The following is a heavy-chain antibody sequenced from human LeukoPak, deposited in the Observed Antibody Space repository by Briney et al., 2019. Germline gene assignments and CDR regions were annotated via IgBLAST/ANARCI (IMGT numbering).Heavy chain of an antibody. J-gene: IGHJ3*02. CDR2: IYYSGST. CDR3: ARDAGNHHDAFDI. Sequence: SQTLSLTCTVSGGSISSGDYYWSWIRQPPGKGLEWIGYIYYSGSTYYNPSLKSRVTISVDTSKNQFSLKLSSVTAADTAVYYCARDAGNHHDAFDIWGQGTMVTVSS. CDR1: GGSISSGDYY. V-gene: IGHV4-30-4*01. D-gene: IGHD4-23*01.